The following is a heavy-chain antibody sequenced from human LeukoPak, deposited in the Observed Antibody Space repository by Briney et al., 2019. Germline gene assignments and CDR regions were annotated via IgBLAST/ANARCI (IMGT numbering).Heavy chain of an antibody. Sequence: PSETLSLTCAVYGGSFSGYYWSWIRQPPGKGLEWIGEINHSGSTNYNPSLKSRVTISVDTSKNQFSLKLSSVTAADTAVYYRARGPAVGDSSGYFGWFDPWGQGTLVTVSS. CDR2: INHSGST. V-gene: IGHV4-34*01. CDR3: ARGPAVGDSSGYFGWFDP. CDR1: GGSFSGYY. J-gene: IGHJ5*02. D-gene: IGHD3-22*01.